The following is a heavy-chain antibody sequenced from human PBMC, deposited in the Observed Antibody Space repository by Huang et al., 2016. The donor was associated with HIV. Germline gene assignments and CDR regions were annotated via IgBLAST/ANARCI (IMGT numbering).Heavy chain of an antibody. J-gene: IGHJ4*02. CDR3: ARDPRIQSWLNFFDY. CDR1: GFSISSYW. Sequence: EVQLVESGGGLVQPGGSLRLSCAASGFSISSYWMHWVRQAPGKGLVWVSLINSEGSSTSYADSVKGRFTISRDNAKNTLYLQMNSLRAEDTAVYYCARDPRIQSWLNFFDYWGQGTLVSVSS. CDR2: INSEGSST. D-gene: IGHD3-22*01. V-gene: IGHV3-74*01.